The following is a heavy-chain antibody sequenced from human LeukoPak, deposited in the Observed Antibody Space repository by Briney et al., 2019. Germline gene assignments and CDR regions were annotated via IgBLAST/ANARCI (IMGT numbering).Heavy chain of an antibody. Sequence: GGSLRLSCAASGFTFSSYAMSWVRQAPGKGLEWVSAISGSGGSTYYADSVKGRFTISRDNSKNTLYLQMNSLRAEDTAVYYCATSPGYSSGWSPLFFDYWGQGTLVTVSS. CDR3: ATSPGYSSGWSPLFFDY. V-gene: IGHV3-23*01. D-gene: IGHD6-19*01. CDR1: GFTFSSYA. CDR2: ISGSGGST. J-gene: IGHJ4*02.